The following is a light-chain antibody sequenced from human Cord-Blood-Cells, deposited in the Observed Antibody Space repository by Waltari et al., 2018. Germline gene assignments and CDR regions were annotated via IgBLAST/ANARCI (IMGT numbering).Light chain of an antibody. J-gene: IGKJ5*01. CDR1: QSIISY. CDR3: QQSYSTPIT. Sequence: DIQMTQSPSSLSASVGDRVTITCRASQSIISYLNWYQQKPGKAPKLLIYAASSLHSGVPSRCSGSGSGTDFTLTISSLQPEDFATYYCQQSYSTPITFGQGTRLEIK. V-gene: IGKV1-39*01. CDR2: AAS.